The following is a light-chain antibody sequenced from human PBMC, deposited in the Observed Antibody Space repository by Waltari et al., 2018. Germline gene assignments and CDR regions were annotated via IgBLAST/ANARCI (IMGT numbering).Light chain of an antibody. V-gene: IGKV3-20*01. CDR3: HQYEQTPWR. CDR1: RRVGANF. J-gene: IGKJ1*01. CDR2: APS. Sequence: EVVLTQSTVTLSLSPGETATLPCLASRRVGANFLAWYHQRPGPSPRLLFYAPSTRAGSLPDRVDGGWSGTDFTLIINRLEAEVVGQYCCHQYEQTPWRFGQGTTVE.